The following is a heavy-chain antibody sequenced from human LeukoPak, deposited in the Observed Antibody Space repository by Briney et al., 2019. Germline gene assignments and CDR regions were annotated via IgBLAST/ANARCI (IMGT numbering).Heavy chain of an antibody. CDR3: ATTTGYSSGWSLDY. D-gene: IGHD6-19*01. V-gene: IGHV3-30*02. CDR2: IRYDGSNK. J-gene: IGHJ4*02. Sequence: GGSLRLSCAASGFTFSSYGMHWVRQAPGKGLEWVAFIRYDGSNKYYAASVKGRFTISRDNAKNSLYLQMNSLRAEDTALYYCATTTGYSSGWSLDYWGQGTLVTVSS. CDR1: GFTFSSYG.